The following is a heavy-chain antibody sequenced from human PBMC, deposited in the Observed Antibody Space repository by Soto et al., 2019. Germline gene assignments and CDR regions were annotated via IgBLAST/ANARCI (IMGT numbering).Heavy chain of an antibody. D-gene: IGHD3-9*01. Sequence: SSETLSLTCSVSDDSINSDKYYWGWIRQPPGKGLEWIGSIYYRGNAYYKPSLQTRVTISLDKSRSQFYLKLNSVTAADSAVYFCARLEGLATISYYFDFWGPGALVTVSS. J-gene: IGHJ4*02. CDR1: DDSINSDKYY. V-gene: IGHV4-39*01. CDR3: ARLEGLATISYYFDF. CDR2: IYYRGNA.